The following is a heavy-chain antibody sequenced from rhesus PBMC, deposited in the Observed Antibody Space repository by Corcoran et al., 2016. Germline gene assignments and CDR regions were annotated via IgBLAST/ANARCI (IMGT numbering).Heavy chain of an antibody. CDR1: GFSFSDYY. V-gene: IGHV3S18*01. CDR3: ARDYSGYSYFDY. CDR2: ISYTGGNT. J-gene: IGHJ4*01. Sequence: EVQLVESGGGLAKPGGSLRLSCAASGFSFSDYYMYWVRQAPGKGLECVSGISYTGGNTYDADSVKSRFTISRENAKNTLYPPMDSLRAEDTAVYYCARDYSGYSYFDYWGQGVLVTVSS. D-gene: IGHD5-24*01.